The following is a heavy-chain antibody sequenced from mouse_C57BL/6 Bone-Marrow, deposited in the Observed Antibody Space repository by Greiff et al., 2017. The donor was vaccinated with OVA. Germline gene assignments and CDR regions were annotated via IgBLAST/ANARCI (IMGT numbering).Heavy chain of an antibody. D-gene: IGHD1-1*02. Sequence: QVQLKQSGAELVRPGTSVKVSCKASGYAFTNYLIECVKQRPGQGLEWIGVINPGSGGTNYNEKFKGKATLTADKSSSTAYMQLSSLTSEDSAVYFCAVGGLLDYWGQGTSVTVSS. CDR2: INPGSGGT. CDR3: AVGGLLDY. V-gene: IGHV1-54*01. J-gene: IGHJ4*01. CDR1: GYAFTNYL.